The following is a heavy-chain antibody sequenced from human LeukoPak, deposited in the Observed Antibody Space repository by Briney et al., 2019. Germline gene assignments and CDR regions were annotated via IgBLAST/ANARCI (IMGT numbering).Heavy chain of an antibody. CDR1: GFTFSSYA. D-gene: IGHD3-10*01. CDR3: ARAGGVHTYGNYFDY. CDR2: ISGSGGST. J-gene: IGHJ4*02. Sequence: PGGSLRLSCAASGFTFSSYAMSWVRQAPGKGLEWVSAISGSGGSTYYAGSVKGRFTISRDNAKNSLFLQMNGLRAEDTAVYYCARAGGVHTYGNYFDYWGQGTLVTVSS. V-gene: IGHV3-23*01.